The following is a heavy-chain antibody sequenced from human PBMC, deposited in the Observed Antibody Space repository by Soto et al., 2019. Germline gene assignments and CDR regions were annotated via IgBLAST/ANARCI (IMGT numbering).Heavy chain of an antibody. CDR3: ARGLYSRGY. V-gene: IGHV3-7*03. Sequence: EVQLVESGGGLVQPGGSLRLSCVVSGFTFSNNWMSWVRQAPGKGLEWLANIKYDGSEKYYGDSVKGRFAISRDNAKNSLYLQMNSLSVDDTAVYYCARGLYSRGYWGQGTLVTVSP. CDR2: IKYDGSEK. J-gene: IGHJ4*02. D-gene: IGHD3-16*01. CDR1: GFTFSNNW.